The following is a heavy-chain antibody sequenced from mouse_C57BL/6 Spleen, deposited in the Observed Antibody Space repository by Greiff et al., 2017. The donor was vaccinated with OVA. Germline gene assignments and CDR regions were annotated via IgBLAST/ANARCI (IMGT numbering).Heavy chain of an antibody. Sequence: QVQLQQSGAELVKPGASVKLSCKASGYTFTSYWMHWVKQRPGQGLEWIGMIHPNSGSTNYNEKFKSKATLTVDTSSSTAYMQLSSLTSEDSAVYYCARGGIYDGWGFAYWGQGTLVTVSA. J-gene: IGHJ3*01. D-gene: IGHD2-3*01. CDR3: ARGGIYDGWGFAY. CDR1: GYTFTSYW. V-gene: IGHV1-64*01. CDR2: IHPNSGST.